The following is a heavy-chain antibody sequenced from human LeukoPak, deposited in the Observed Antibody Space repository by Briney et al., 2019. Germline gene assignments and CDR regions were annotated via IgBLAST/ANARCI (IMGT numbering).Heavy chain of an antibody. Sequence: GRSLRLSCAASGFIFDDHAMHWVRQAPGKSLEWVSGISWNSGSIGYADSVKGRFTISRDNAKNSLYLQMNSLRAEDTALYYCAKDRDYSSSGASVDYWGQGTLVTVSS. J-gene: IGHJ4*02. V-gene: IGHV3-9*01. CDR3: AKDRDYSSSGASVDY. CDR2: ISWNSGSI. CDR1: GFIFDDHA. D-gene: IGHD6-6*01.